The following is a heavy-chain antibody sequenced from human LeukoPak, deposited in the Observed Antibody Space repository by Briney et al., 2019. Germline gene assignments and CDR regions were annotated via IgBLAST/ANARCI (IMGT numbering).Heavy chain of an antibody. CDR3: ARARRFYDTSGYYNYFDS. J-gene: IGHJ4*02. CDR2: YYLGRNT. CDR1: GYSISSGYY. V-gene: IGHV4-38-2*01. D-gene: IGHD3-22*01. Sequence: SSETLSLTCAVSGYSISSGYYWGWIGQPPGKGLEGIVSYYLGRNTYYKPSLKSRVTVSIDTSKNQFSLTLSSVTAADTAVYYCARARRFYDTSGYYNYFDSWGQGTLVTVSS.